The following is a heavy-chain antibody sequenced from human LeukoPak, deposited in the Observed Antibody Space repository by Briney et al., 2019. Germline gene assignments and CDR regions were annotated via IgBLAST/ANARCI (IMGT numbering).Heavy chain of an antibody. CDR1: GFNVSRNY. CDR3: IHGYTLDF. V-gene: IGHV3-53*01. CDR2: IYSGGST. Sequence: PLGSLRLSYAASGFNVSRNYMNWVHHAPGKGLEWVSVIYSGGSTNYADSVKGRFTISRDNSKNTLYLQMNSLRAEDTAVYYCIHGYTLDFWGQGTLVTVSS. D-gene: IGHD5-18*01. J-gene: IGHJ4*02.